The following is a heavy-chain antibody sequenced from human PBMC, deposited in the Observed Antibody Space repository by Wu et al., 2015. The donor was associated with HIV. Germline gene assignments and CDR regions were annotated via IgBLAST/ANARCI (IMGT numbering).Heavy chain of an antibody. CDR1: GYTFTTYY. D-gene: IGHD3-16*01. CDR2: INPNNGGT. V-gene: IGHV1-2*02. Sequence: QVQLVQSGAEMKKPGASVNISCKASGYTFTTYYIHWVRQAPGQGLEWMGWINPNNGGTSYAQKFQDRATITRDTSTGVVYLGLIGLRSADTAVYFCARDQGPGRGKGLDYWGRGSLVTVSS. CDR3: ARDQGPGRGKGLDY. J-gene: IGHJ4*02.